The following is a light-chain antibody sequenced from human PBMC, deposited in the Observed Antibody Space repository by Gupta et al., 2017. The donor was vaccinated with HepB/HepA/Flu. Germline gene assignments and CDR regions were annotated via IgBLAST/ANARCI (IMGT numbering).Light chain of an antibody. CDR3: QHDNNSPLT. V-gene: IGKV3-15*01. J-gene: IGKJ4*01. CDR2: GAS. Sequence: IVMTQSPSTLSGSPGERSTLSCRASQSVSNKLAWYQQRPGQAPRLVIFGASTRANGIPARFSGSGSGTEFTLTISSLQSEDFAAYYCQHDNNSPLTFGGGSKVEIK. CDR1: QSVSNK.